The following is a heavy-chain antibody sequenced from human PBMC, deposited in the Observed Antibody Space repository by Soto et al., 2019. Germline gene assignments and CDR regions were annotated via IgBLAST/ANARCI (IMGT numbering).Heavy chain of an antibody. V-gene: IGHV1-69*06. Sequence: VHLVQSGAEVRKPGSSVRVSCKASGDTFTKYAISWLRQAPGQGLVWMGGIVPAFGRVTYAQRVQDRVSISADKSTATSYLELTSLTAADTAVYYCAGVASGSTWDYFDYWGQGTLVTVSS. D-gene: IGHD3-10*01. J-gene: IGHJ4*02. CDR2: IVPAFGRV. CDR1: GDTFTKYA. CDR3: AGVASGSTWDYFDY.